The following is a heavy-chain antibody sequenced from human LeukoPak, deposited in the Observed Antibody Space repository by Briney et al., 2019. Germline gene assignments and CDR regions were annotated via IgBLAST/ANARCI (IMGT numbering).Heavy chain of an antibody. CDR2: ISWDGGST. CDR1: GFTFDDYA. D-gene: IGHD1-26*01. J-gene: IGHJ4*02. V-gene: IGHV3-43D*03. Sequence: GGSLRLSCAASGFTFDDYAMHWVRHAPGKGLEWVSLISWDGGSTYYADSVKGRFTISRDNSKNSLYLQMNSLRAEDTALYYCAKVSPYSGSYYYDYWGQGTLVTVSS. CDR3: AKVSPYSGSYYYDY.